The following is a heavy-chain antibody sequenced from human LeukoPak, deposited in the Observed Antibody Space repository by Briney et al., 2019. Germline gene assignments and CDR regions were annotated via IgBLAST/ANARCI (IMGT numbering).Heavy chain of an antibody. V-gene: IGHV3-11*06. Sequence: PGGSLRLSCAASGFTFSDYSMSWIRQPPGKGPEWVSYISSSGDSTVYADSVKGRLTISRDNAQNSLYLQMNSLTVEDTAVYYCAIGDISGWLFDSWGQGTLVTVSS. J-gene: IGHJ4*02. CDR3: AIGDISGWLFDS. D-gene: IGHD6-19*01. CDR2: ISSSGDST. CDR1: GFTFSDYS.